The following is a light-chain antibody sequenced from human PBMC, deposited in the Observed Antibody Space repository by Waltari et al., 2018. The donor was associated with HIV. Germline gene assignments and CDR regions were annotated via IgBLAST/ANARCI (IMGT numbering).Light chain of an antibody. Sequence: ENVLTQSPGTLSLSPVERVTLSCRASQSVSSSYLAWYQQKPGQAPRLLIFGASSRATGVPDRFSGSGSGTDFTLTISRLEPEDFAVYYCQLYGSSPPITFGQGTRLEIK. CDR2: GAS. CDR3: QLYGSSPPIT. CDR1: QSVSSSY. V-gene: IGKV3-20*01. J-gene: IGKJ5*01.